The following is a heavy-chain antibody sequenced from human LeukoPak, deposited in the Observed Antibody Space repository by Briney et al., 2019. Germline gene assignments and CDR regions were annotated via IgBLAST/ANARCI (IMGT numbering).Heavy chain of an antibody. V-gene: IGHV3-23*01. CDR1: GFTFSSYA. Sequence: GGSLRLSCAASGFTFSSYAMSWVRQAPGKGLEWVSAISGSGGSTYYADSVKGRFTISRDNSKNTLYLQMNSLRAEDTAVYYCARQWLSFYYFDYWGQGTLVTVSS. CDR3: ARQWLSFYYFDY. D-gene: IGHD6-19*01. J-gene: IGHJ4*02. CDR2: ISGSGGST.